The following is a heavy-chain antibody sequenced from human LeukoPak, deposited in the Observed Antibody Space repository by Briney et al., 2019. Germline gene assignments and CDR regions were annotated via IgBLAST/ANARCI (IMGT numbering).Heavy chain of an antibody. D-gene: IGHD3-10*01. CDR2: INPNSGGT. V-gene: IGHV1-2*02. CDR3: ARGRRLLWFGELRGIDYYYYMDV. Sequence: GASVKVSCKASGYTFTGYYMHWVRQAPGQGLEWMGWINPNSGGTNYAQKFQGRVTMTRDTSISTAYMELSRLRSDDTAVYYCARGRRLLWFGELRGIDYYYYMDVWGKGTTVTISS. J-gene: IGHJ6*03. CDR1: GYTFTGYY.